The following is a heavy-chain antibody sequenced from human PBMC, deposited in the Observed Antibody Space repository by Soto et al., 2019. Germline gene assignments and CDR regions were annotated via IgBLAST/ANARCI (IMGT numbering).Heavy chain of an antibody. J-gene: IGHJ5*02. CDR1: GGSFSGYY. CDR2: INHSGST. D-gene: IGHD2-15*01. Sequence: QVQLQQWGAGLFKPSETLSLTCAVYGGSFSGYYWSWIRQPPGKGLEWIGEINHSGSTTYNPSLKSRVTISVDTSKNQFSLKLSSVTAADTAVYYCARAAVVAAPRGWFDPWGQGTLVTVSS. CDR3: ARAAVVAAPRGWFDP. V-gene: IGHV4-34*01.